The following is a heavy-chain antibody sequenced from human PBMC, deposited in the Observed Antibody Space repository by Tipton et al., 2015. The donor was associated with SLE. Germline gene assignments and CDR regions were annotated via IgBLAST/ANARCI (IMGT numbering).Heavy chain of an antibody. V-gene: IGHV3-11*01. D-gene: IGHD3-3*01. Sequence: SLRLSCAASGFTFSDYYMSWIRQAPGKGLEWVSYISSSGSTIYYADSVKGRFTISRDNAKNSLYLQMNSLRAEDTAVYYCARDPTPNFGVVTPNYYGMDVWGQGTTVTVSS. J-gene: IGHJ6*02. CDR1: GFTFSDYY. CDR2: ISSSGSTI. CDR3: ARDPTPNFGVVTPNYYGMDV.